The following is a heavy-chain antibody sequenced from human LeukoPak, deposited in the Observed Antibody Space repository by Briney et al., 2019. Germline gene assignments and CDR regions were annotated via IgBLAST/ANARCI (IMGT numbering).Heavy chain of an antibody. CDR3: ARGTVLLWFGELLDI. V-gene: IGHV4-39*07. Sequence: PSETLSLTCTVSGVFINSNTYSWGWIRQPPGKGLEWIGSIYYSGSTYYNPSLKSRVTISVDTSKNQFSLKLSSVTAADTAVYYCARGTVLLWFGELLDIWGQGTMVTVSS. J-gene: IGHJ3*02. D-gene: IGHD3-10*01. CDR2: IYYSGST. CDR1: GVFINSNTYS.